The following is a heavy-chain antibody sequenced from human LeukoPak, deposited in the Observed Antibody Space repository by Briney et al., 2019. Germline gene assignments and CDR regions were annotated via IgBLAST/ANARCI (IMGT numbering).Heavy chain of an antibody. V-gene: IGHV3-20*04. Sequence: GGSLRLSCAASGFTFSTFGMSWVRRAPGKGPEWVSGITSNSDGIGYADSVRGRFTISRDNAKNSLFLQMNSLRAEDTALYYCAQGLRELPSWGQGTLVTVSS. CDR2: ITSNSDGI. CDR1: GFTFSTFG. J-gene: IGHJ5*02. CDR3: AQGLRELPS. D-gene: IGHD1-26*01.